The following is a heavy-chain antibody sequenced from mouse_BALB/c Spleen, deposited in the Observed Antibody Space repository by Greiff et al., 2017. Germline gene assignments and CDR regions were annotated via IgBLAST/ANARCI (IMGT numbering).Heavy chain of an antibody. D-gene: IGHD2-1*01. Sequence: EVQLQQTGPELVKPGASVKISCKASGYSFTDYIMLWVKQSHGKSLEWIGNINPYYGSTSYNLKFKGKATLTVDKSSSTAYMQLNSLTSEDSAVYYCARGGNFYAMDYWGQGTSVTVSS. CDR1: GYSFTDYI. V-gene: IGHV1-39*01. CDR2: INPYYGST. CDR3: ARGGNFYAMDY. J-gene: IGHJ4*01.